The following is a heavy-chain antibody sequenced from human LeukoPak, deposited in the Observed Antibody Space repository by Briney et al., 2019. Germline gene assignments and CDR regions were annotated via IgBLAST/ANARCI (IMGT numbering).Heavy chain of an antibody. J-gene: IGHJ4*02. D-gene: IGHD3-10*01. CDR3: ARQTYYYGSGTYYYYFDY. CDR2: INGDGSST. Sequence: GGSLRLSCAASGFTFNTYAMSWVRQAPGKGLEWVSTINGDGSSTFYADSVKGRFTISRDNSKNTLYLQMNSLRAEDTAVYFCARQTYYYGSGTYYYYFDYWGQGTLVTVSS. V-gene: IGHV3-23*01. CDR1: GFTFNTYA.